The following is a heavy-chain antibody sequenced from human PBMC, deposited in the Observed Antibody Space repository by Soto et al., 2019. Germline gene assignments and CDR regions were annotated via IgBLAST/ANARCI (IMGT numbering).Heavy chain of an antibody. CDR3: AKGAESRLALIVHLDD. Sequence: PGGSLRLSCAASGFTFSSYAMSWVRQAPGKGLEWVSAISGSGGSTYYADSVRGRFTISRDNAKNTLSLQMSSRRAEDTAVYSCAKGAESRLALIVHLDDWGQGPLVSVTS. V-gene: IGHV3-23*01. CDR2: ISGSGGST. J-gene: IGHJ4*02. D-gene: IGHD3-22*01. CDR1: GFTFSSYA.